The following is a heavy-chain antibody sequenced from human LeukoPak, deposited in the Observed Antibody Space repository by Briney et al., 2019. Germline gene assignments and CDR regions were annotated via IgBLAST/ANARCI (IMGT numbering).Heavy chain of an antibody. D-gene: IGHD2-2*01. V-gene: IGHV1-2*02. CDR3: ARDTIVVVPAAMNWFDP. CDR1: GYTFTGYY. J-gene: IGHJ5*02. Sequence: ASVKVSCKASGYTFTGYYMHWVRQAPGQGLEWMGWINPNSGGTNHAQKFQGRVTMTRDTSISTAYMELSRLRSDDTAVYYCARDTIVVVPAAMNWFDPWGQGTLVTVSS. CDR2: INPNSGGT.